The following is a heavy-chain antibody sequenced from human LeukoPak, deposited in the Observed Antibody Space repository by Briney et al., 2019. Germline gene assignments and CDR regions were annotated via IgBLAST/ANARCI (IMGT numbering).Heavy chain of an antibody. CDR1: GYTFTGYY. CDR2: INPNSGGT. D-gene: IGHD2-2*02. CDR3: GRLKREGIPPPFDY. J-gene: IGHJ4*02. Sequence: GASVKVSCKASGYTFTGYYMHWVRQAPGQGLEWMGWINPNSGGTNYAQKVQGRGTMTTDTSISTAYMELSRLRSDDTAVYYCGRLKREGIPPPFDYWGQGTLVTVSS. V-gene: IGHV1-2*02.